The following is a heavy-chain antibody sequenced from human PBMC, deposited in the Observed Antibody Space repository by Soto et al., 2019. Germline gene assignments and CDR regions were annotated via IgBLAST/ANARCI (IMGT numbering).Heavy chain of an antibody. CDR3: ARDKIGSITIFGVARYGMDV. Sequence: SETLSLTCTVSGGSISSYYWSWIRQPPGKGLEWIGYIYYSGSTNYNPSLKSRVTISVDTSKNQFSLKLGSVTAADTAVYYCARDKIGSITIFGVARYGMDVWGQGTTVTVSS. J-gene: IGHJ6*02. CDR2: IYYSGST. D-gene: IGHD3-3*01. V-gene: IGHV4-59*01. CDR1: GGSISSYY.